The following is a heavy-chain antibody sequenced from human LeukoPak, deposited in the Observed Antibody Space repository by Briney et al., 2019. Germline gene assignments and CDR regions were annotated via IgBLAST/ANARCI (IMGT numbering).Heavy chain of an antibody. D-gene: IGHD2-15*01. CDR2: INTDGSST. Sequence: PGGSLRLSCAASGFTFSSYWMRWVRQAPGKGLVWVSRINTDGSSTSYADSVKGRFTISRDNAKNTLYLQMNSLRAEDTAVYYYASLYCSGGSCYEALHWGQGTLVTVSS. CDR3: ASLYCSGGSCYEALH. J-gene: IGHJ4*02. CDR1: GFTFSSYW. V-gene: IGHV3-74*01.